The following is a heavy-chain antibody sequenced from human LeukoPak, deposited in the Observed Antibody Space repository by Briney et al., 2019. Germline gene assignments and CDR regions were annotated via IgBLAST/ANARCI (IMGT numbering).Heavy chain of an antibody. CDR3: ARENGNYDFWSGYQYYYYGMDV. V-gene: IGHV3-9*01. D-gene: IGHD3-3*01. J-gene: IGHJ6*02. CDR1: GFTFDDYA. CDR2: ISWNSGSI. Sequence: GGSLRLSCAASGFTFDDYAMHWVRQAPGKGLEWVSGISWNSGSIGYADSVKGRFTISRDNAKNSLYLQMNSLRAEDTAVNYCARENGNYDFWSGYQYYYYGMDVWGQGTTVTVSS.